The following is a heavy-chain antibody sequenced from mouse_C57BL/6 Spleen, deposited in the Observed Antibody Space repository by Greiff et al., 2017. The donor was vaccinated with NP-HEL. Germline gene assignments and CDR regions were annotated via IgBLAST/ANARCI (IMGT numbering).Heavy chain of an antibody. V-gene: IGHV5-16*01. D-gene: IGHD1-1*01. J-gene: IGHJ1*03. CDR1: GFTFSDYY. CDR3: ARDRTVDWYFDV. Sequence: EVMLVESEGGLVQPGSSMKLSCTASGFTFSDYYMAWVRQVPEKGLEWVANINYDGSSTYYLDSLKSRFIISRDNAKNILYLQMSSLKSEDTATYYCARDRTVDWYFDVWGTGTTVTVSS. CDR2: INYDGSST.